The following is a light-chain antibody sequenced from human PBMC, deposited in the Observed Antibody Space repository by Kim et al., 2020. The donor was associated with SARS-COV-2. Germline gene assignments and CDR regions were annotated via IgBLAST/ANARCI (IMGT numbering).Light chain of an antibody. J-gene: IGLJ3*02. CDR1: SLRSYY. Sequence: SSELTQDPAVSVALVQTVRITCQGDSLRSYYASWYQQKPGQAPILLIYGKNNRPSGIPDRFSGSSSGNTASLTITGAQAEDETDYRCTSRDSSGNHWVFGGGTKLTV. CDR3: TSRDSSGNHWV. V-gene: IGLV3-19*01. CDR2: GKN.